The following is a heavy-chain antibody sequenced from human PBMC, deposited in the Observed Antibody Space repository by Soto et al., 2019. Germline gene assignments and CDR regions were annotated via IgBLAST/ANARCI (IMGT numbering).Heavy chain of an antibody. CDR1: GGSISSYY. D-gene: IGHD6-19*01. V-gene: IGHV4-59*01. CDR3: ARETTYSSGWYPTYYFDY. CDR2: IYYSGST. J-gene: IGHJ4*02. Sequence: SETLSLTCTVSGGSISSYYWSWSRQPPGKGLEWIGYIYYSGSTNYNPSLKSRVTISVDTSKNQFSLKLSSVTAADTAVYYCARETTYSSGWYPTYYFDYWGQGTLVTVSS.